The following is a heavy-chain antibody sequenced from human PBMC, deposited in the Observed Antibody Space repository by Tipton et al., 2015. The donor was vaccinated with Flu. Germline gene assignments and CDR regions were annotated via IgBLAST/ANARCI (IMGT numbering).Heavy chain of an antibody. D-gene: IGHD1-26*01. CDR2: IFRTGST. J-gene: IGHJ4*02. CDR3: ARDPTVGAVRGYFDY. V-gene: IGHV4-38-2*02. Sequence: TLSLTCTISGDSISSRYYWGWIRQPPGKGLEWIGNIFRTGSTYHNPSLKSRVTMSVDTSKNQFSLKLSSVTAADTAVYYCARDPTVGAVRGYFDYWGQGTLVTVSS. CDR1: GDSISSRYY.